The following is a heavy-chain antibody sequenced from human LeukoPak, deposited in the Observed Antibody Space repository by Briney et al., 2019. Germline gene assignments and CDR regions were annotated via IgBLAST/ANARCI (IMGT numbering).Heavy chain of an antibody. Sequence: PGGSLRLSCAASGFTFSNAWMSWVRQAPGKGLEWVGRIKSKTDGGTTDYAAPVKGRFTFSRDDSKNTLYLQMNSLKTEDTAVYYCTTDPFEGVHFRHWGQGTLVTVSS. D-gene: IGHD3-16*01. CDR1: GFTFSNAW. CDR3: TTDPFEGVHFRH. J-gene: IGHJ1*01. CDR2: IKSKTDGGTT. V-gene: IGHV3-15*01.